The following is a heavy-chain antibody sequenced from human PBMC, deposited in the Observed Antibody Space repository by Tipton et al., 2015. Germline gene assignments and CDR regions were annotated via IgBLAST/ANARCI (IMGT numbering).Heavy chain of an antibody. D-gene: IGHD6-25*01. J-gene: IGHJ1*01. CDR2: VYHTGST. CDR3: ARDAGIIAAPSRYFQH. V-gene: IGHV4-30-2*06. Sequence: TLSLTCDVSGVSVTSGSYYWSWIRQSPGKGLEWIGYVYHTGSTVYNPSFKSRVTISLDRLKNQFSLRLTSVTAADTATYYCARDAGIIAAPSRYFQHWGQGTLVTVSS. CDR1: GVSVTSGSYY.